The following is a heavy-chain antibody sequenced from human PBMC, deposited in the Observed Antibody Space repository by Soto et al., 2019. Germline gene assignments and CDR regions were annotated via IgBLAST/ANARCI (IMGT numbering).Heavy chain of an antibody. CDR3: ATPYNSGRRYGMDV. V-gene: IGHV3-23*01. J-gene: IGHJ6*01. CDR2: ISGSGGNT. Sequence: EVQLLESGGGLLQPGGSLRLSCAASGFPFTYYVMTWVRQAPGTGLEWVSSISGSGGNTYYADSVKGRLTISRDNSKNTLYLQMNGLTAEDTAVYYCATPYNSGRRYGMDVWGQGTTVTVSS. D-gene: IGHD3-10*01. CDR1: GFPFTYYV.